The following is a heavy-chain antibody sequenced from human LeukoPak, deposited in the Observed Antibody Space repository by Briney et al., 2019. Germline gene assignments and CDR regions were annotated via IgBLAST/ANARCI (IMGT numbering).Heavy chain of an antibody. Sequence: SQTLSLTCTVSGGSISSGGYYWSWIRQHPGKGLEWIGYIYYSGSTYYNPSLKSRVTISVDTSKNQFSLKLSSVTAADTAVYYCAREILGIAAAGGDYYIGVWGKGTTVTVSS. CDR1: GGSISSGGYY. CDR2: IYYSGST. CDR3: AREILGIAAAGGDYYIGV. V-gene: IGHV4-30-4*08. J-gene: IGHJ6*03. D-gene: IGHD6-13*01.